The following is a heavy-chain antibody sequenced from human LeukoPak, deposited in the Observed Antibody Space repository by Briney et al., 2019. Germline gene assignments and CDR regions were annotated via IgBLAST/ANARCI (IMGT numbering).Heavy chain of an antibody. CDR1: GFTFDDYA. V-gene: IGHV3-43*02. J-gene: IGHJ4*02. Sequence: GGSLRLSCAASGFTFDDYAMHWVRQAPGKGLEWVSLISGDGGSTYYADSVKGRFTISRDNSKNSLYLKMNSLRTEDTALYYCAKDMYYYDSSAFDYWGQGTLVTVSS. CDR3: AKDMYYYDSSAFDY. D-gene: IGHD3-22*01. CDR2: ISGDGGST.